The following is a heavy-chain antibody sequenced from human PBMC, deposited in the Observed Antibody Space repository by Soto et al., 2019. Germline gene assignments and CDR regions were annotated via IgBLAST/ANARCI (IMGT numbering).Heavy chain of an antibody. Sequence: GGSLSLSCAASGFTFSSYAMILVRQAPGKGLEWVSAISGSGGSTYYADSVKGRFTISRDNSKNTLYLQMNSLRAEDTAVYYCAKDQGPRYYDFWSGYDSDWFDPWGQGTLVTVSS. CDR1: GFTFSSYA. J-gene: IGHJ5*02. V-gene: IGHV3-23*01. CDR3: AKDQGPRYYDFWSGYDSDWFDP. D-gene: IGHD3-3*01. CDR2: ISGSGGST.